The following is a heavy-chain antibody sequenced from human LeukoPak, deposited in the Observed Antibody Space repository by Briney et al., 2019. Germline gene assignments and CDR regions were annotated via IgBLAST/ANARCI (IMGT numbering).Heavy chain of an antibody. D-gene: IGHD3-10*01. V-gene: IGHV1-18*01. Sequence: ASVKVSCKASGYTFTSYGISWVRQAPGQGLEWMGWISAYNGNTNYAQKLQGRVTMTTDTSTSTAYMELRSLRSDDTAVYYCAREMVRGVIYYYYGMDVWGQGTTVTVSS. J-gene: IGHJ6*02. CDR2: ISAYNGNT. CDR3: AREMVRGVIYYYYGMDV. CDR1: GYTFTSYG.